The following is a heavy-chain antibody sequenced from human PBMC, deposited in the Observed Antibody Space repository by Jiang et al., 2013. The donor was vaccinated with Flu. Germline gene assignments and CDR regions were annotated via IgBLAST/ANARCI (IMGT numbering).Heavy chain of an antibody. CDR3: ARGEVVTVMNDY. CDR2: INPSGGST. Sequence: EVKKPGPSVKVPARHLDTPSPATICTWVRQAPGQGLEWMGIINPSGGSTSYAQKFQGRVTMTRDTSTSTVYMELSSLRSEDTAVYYCARGEVVTVMNDYWGQGTLVTVSS. J-gene: IGHJ4*02. V-gene: IGHV1-46*03. CDR1: DTPSPAT. D-gene: IGHD4-23*01.